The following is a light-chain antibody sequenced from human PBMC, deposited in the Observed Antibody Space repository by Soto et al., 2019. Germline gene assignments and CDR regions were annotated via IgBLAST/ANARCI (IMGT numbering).Light chain of an antibody. J-gene: IGKJ2*01. CDR1: QSVSRY. CDR3: QQRSTWPYT. V-gene: IGKV3-11*01. CDR2: DAS. Sequence: EIVLTQSPATLSLSPGERATLSCRASQSVSRYVAWYQQKPGQAPRLLIFDASTRATGIPARFSGSGSGTDFTLTISSQEPEDFAVYYCQQRSTWPYTFGQGTKVDIK.